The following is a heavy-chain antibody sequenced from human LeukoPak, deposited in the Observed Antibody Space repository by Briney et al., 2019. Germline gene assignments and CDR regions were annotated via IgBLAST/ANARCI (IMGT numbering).Heavy chain of an antibody. CDR2: INPNSGGT. D-gene: IGHD2-21*01. CDR1: GYTFTGYY. J-gene: IGHJ4*02. V-gene: IGHV1-2*02. CDR3: ARVQLVYCGGDCSAPVDY. Sequence: ASVKVSCKASGYTFTGYYMHWVRQAPGQGLEWMGWINPNSGGTNYAQKFQGRVTMTRDTSISTAYMELGRLRSDDTAVYYCARVQLVYCGGDCSAPVDYWGQGTLVTVSS.